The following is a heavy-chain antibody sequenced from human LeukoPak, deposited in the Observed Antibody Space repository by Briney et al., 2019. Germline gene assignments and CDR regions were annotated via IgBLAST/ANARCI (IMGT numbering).Heavy chain of an antibody. CDR2: VNPNSGNT. J-gene: IGHJ4*02. V-gene: IGHV1-8*01. CDR1: GYTFTSYD. CDR3: AEVDTAMGARDY. Sequence: ASVKVSCKASGYTFTSYDINWVRQATGQGLEWMGWVNPNSGNTGYAQKFQGGVTMTRNTSISTAYMELSSLRSEDTAVYYCAEVDTAMGARDYWGQGTLVTVSS. D-gene: IGHD5-18*01.